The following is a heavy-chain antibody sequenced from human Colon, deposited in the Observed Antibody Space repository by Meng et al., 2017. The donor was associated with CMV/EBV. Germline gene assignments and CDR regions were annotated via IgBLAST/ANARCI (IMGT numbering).Heavy chain of an antibody. Sequence: QVQLGAPGGALVKPGGCLRLSCAASGFTFSDYYMSWIRQAPGKGPEWVSYISGSSTDIKYVDSVKGRFTISRDNAKNSLYLQMNSLRADDTAVYYCSRDPRTLDYWGQGTLVTVSS. CDR3: SRDPRTLDY. V-gene: IGHV3-11*05. J-gene: IGHJ4*02. CDR2: ISGSSTDI. CDR1: GFTFSDYY.